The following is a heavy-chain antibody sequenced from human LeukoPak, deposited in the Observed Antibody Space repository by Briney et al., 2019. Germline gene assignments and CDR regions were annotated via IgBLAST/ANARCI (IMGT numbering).Heavy chain of an antibody. V-gene: IGHV4-61*02. Sequence: PSETLSLTCTVSGGSISSSSYYWSWIRQPAGKGLEWIGRIYTSGSTNYNPSLKSRVTMSVDTSKNQFSLKLSSVTAADTAVYYCARNRIGDYYGSGSYPHDYYMDVWGKGTTVTISS. CDR3: ARNRIGDYYGSGSYPHDYYMDV. J-gene: IGHJ6*03. CDR2: IYTSGST. D-gene: IGHD3-10*01. CDR1: GGSISSSSYY.